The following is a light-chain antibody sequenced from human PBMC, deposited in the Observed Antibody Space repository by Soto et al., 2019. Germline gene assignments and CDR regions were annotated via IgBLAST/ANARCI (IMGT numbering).Light chain of an antibody. CDR3: QQYNNRPQT. V-gene: IGKV3-15*01. J-gene: IGKJ1*01. CDR1: QTINNN. Sequence: VMTQAPATLSVSPGERVTLSCRASQTINNNIAWYQLKDGQVPRLLIFGASTWATDIPSRFSGSGSGTEFTLTISSLQAEDFAAYHCQQYNNRPQTFGQGTKVEIK. CDR2: GAS.